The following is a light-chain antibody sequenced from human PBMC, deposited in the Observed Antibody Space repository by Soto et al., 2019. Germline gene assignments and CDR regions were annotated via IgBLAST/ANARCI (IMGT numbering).Light chain of an antibody. J-gene: IGLJ3*02. CDR3: SSYTSSNWV. V-gene: IGLV2-14*01. CDR1: SSDIGSYNF. Sequence: QSALTQPASVSGSPGQSITISCTGTSSDIGSYNFVSWYQQHPGKAPKLMIFEVTNRPSGVSNRFSGSKSGNTASLTISGLQAEDEADYYCSSYTSSNWVFGGGTKLTVL. CDR2: EVT.